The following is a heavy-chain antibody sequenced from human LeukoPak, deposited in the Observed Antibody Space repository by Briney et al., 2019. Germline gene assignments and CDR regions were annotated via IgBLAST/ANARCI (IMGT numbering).Heavy chain of an antibody. CDR1: GFTFTNAW. CDR3: LTADSQAFDV. Sequence: GGSLRLSCAASGFTFTNAWMSWVRQAPGKGLEWVGRIKSKTDGGTADYAAPVKGRSTISRDDSKNTLFLQMNSLKSDDTAVYYCLTADSQAFDVWGQGTMVTVSS. J-gene: IGHJ3*01. D-gene: IGHD2-21*02. V-gene: IGHV3-15*01. CDR2: IKSKTDGGTA.